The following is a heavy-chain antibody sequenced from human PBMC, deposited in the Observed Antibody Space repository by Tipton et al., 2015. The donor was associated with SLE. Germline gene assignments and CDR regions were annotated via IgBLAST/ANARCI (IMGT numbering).Heavy chain of an antibody. J-gene: IGHJ6*03. Sequence: TLSLTCTVSGGSISSDYWTWIRQPPGKGLEWIGYIYYSGSTNYNPSLKSRVTISVDTSKNQFSLKLSSVTAADTAVYYCARVPAFYYYYMDVWGKGTTVTVSS. CDR2: IYYSGST. D-gene: IGHD2-2*01. CDR1: GGSISSDY. V-gene: IGHV4-59*01. CDR3: ARVPAFYYYYMDV.